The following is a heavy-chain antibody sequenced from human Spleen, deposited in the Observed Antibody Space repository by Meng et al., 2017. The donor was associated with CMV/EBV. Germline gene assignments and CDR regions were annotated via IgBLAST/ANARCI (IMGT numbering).Heavy chain of an antibody. Sequence: GGSLRLSGAASGFTFSSYAMSWVRQAPGKGLEWVSAISGSGGSTYYADSVKGRFTISRDNSKNTLYLQMNSLRAEDTAVYYCAKDYYDSSGYYPHSRFDYWGQGTLVTVSS. D-gene: IGHD3-22*01. J-gene: IGHJ4*02. V-gene: IGHV3-23*01. CDR1: GFTFSSYA. CDR2: ISGSGGST. CDR3: AKDYYDSSGYYPHSRFDY.